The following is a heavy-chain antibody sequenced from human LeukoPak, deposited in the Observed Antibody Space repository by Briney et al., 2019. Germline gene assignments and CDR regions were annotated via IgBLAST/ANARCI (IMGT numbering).Heavy chain of an antibody. J-gene: IGHJ6*03. D-gene: IGHD3-9*01. V-gene: IGHV3-48*01. CDR3: ARDNYDILTGEAYYCYYMDV. Sequence: GGSLRLSCAASGFSSSDYTMHWVRQAPGKGLEWVSYISSSSSTIYYADSVKGRFTISRDNAKNSLYLQMNSLRAEDTAVYYCARDNYDILTGEAYYCYYMDVWGKGTTVTVSS. CDR2: ISSSSSTI. CDR1: GFSSSDYT.